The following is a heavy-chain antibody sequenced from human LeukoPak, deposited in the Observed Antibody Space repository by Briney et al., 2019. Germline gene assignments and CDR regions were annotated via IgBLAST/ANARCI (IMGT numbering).Heavy chain of an antibody. J-gene: IGHJ4*02. CDR2: ISSTGGTA. V-gene: IGHV3-23*01. CDR1: GFTFSSFG. CDR3: AKVKDIVVVVAATFDY. Sequence: GGSLRLSCAASGFTFSSFGMSWVRQAPGKGLEWVSAISSTGGTAYYADSVKGRFTISRDNSKNTLYLQMNSLRAEDTAVYYCAKVKDIVVVVAATFDYWGQGTLVTVSS. D-gene: IGHD2-15*01.